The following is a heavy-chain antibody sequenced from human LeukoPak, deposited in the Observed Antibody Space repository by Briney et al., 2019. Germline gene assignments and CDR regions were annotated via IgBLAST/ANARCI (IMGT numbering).Heavy chain of an antibody. CDR3: AREGTDYGDYHFDY. Sequence: TLSLTCTVSGGSISSGGYYWSWIRQHPGKGLEWIGYIYYSGSTYYNPSLKSRVTVSVDTSKNQFSLKLSSVTAADTAVYYCAREGTDYGDYHFDYWGQGTLVTVSS. J-gene: IGHJ4*02. D-gene: IGHD4-17*01. CDR1: GGSISSGGYY. V-gene: IGHV4-31*03. CDR2: IYYSGST.